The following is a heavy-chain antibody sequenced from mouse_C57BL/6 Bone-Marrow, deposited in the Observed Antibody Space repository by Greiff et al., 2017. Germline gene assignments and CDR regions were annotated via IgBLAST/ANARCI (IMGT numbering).Heavy chain of an antibody. D-gene: IGHD2-5*01. Sequence: QVQLQQSGAELARPGASVKLSCKASGYTFTSYGISWVKQRTGQGLEWIGEIYPRSGNTYYNEKFKGKATLPADKSSSTAYMELRSLTSEDSAVYFCASSYYSNYPWFAYWGQGTLVTVSA. V-gene: IGHV1-81*01. CDR2: IYPRSGNT. CDR3: ASSYYSNYPWFAY. J-gene: IGHJ3*01. CDR1: GYTFTSYG.